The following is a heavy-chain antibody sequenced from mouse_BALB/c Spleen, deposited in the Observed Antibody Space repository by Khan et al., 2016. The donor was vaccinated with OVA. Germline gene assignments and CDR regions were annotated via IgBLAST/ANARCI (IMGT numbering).Heavy chain of an antibody. J-gene: IGHJ3*01. CDR2: IWSGGST. CDR1: GFSLTNYG. Sequence: QVQLKQSGPGLVQPSQSLSITCTVSGFSLTNYGVHWIRQSPGKGLEWLGLIWSGGSTDYNAAFISRLSISKDNSKSQVFFKMNSLQANDTAIYYCARNYDYDEGLTYWGQGTLVTVSA. D-gene: IGHD2-4*01. CDR3: ARNYDYDEGLTY. V-gene: IGHV2-2*02.